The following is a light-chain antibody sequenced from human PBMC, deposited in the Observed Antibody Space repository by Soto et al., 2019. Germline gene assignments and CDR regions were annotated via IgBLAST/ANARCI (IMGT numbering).Light chain of an antibody. CDR2: GNS. J-gene: IGLJ1*01. CDR3: QSYASSLSGYV. V-gene: IGLV1-40*01. CDR1: SSNIGAGYD. Sequence: VLTQPRSVSGAPGQMVAISCTGSSSNIGAGYDVHWYQQLPGTAPKLLIYGNSNRPSGVPDRFSGSKSGTSASLAITGLQAEDEADYYCQSYASSLSGYVFGTGTKVTV.